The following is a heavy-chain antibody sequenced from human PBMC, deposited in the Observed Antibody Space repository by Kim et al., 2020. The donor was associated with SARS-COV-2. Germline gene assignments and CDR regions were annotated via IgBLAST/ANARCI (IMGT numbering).Heavy chain of an antibody. CDR1: GGSISSSSYY. Sequence: SETLSLTCTVSGGSISSSSYYWGWIRQPPGKGLEWIGSIYYSGSTYYNPSLKSRVTISVDTSKNQFSLKLSSVTAADTAVYYCARPQIRITMVRGVPYYFDYWGQGTLVTVSS. V-gene: IGHV4-39*01. CDR3: ARPQIRITMVRGVPYYFDY. D-gene: IGHD3-10*01. J-gene: IGHJ4*02. CDR2: IYYSGST.